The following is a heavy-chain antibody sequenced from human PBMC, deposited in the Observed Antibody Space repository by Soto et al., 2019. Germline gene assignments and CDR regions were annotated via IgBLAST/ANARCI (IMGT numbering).Heavy chain of an antibody. J-gene: IGHJ4*02. CDR1: GGSFSGYY. D-gene: IGHD3-22*01. CDR3: ARSFSFNSSGYYYSDY. CDR2: INHSGST. Sequence: SETLSLTCAVYGGSFSGYYWSWIRQPPGKGLEWIGEINHSGSTNYNPSLKSRVTISVDTSKNQFSLELSSVTAADTAVYYCARSFSFNSSGYYYSDYWGQGTLVTVSS. V-gene: IGHV4-34*01.